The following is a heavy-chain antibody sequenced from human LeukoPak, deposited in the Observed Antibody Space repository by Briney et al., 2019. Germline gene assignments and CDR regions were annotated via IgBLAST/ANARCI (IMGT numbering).Heavy chain of an antibody. Sequence: SETLSLTCAVYGGSFSGYYWSWIRQPPGKGLEWIGEINHSGSTNYNPSLKSRVTISVDTSKNQFSLKLSSVTAADTAVYYCATSPTVIRNYYYYMDVWGKGTTVTISS. CDR3: ATSPTVIRNYYYYMDV. V-gene: IGHV4-34*01. CDR2: INHSGST. D-gene: IGHD3-16*02. CDR1: GGSFSGYY. J-gene: IGHJ6*03.